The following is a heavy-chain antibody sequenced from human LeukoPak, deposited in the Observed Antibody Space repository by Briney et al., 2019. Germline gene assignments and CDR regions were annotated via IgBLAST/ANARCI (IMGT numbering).Heavy chain of an antibody. J-gene: IGHJ3*02. D-gene: IGHD5-12*01. CDR3: ARNLRTGGYDSCDAFDI. CDR2: ISAYNGNT. CDR1: GYTFTSYG. Sequence: ASVKVSCKASGYTFTSYGISWVRQAPGQGLEWMGWISAYNGNTNYAQKLQGRVTMTTDTSTSTAYMELRSLRSDDTAVYYCARNLRTGGYDSCDAFDIWGQGTMVVVSS. V-gene: IGHV1-18*01.